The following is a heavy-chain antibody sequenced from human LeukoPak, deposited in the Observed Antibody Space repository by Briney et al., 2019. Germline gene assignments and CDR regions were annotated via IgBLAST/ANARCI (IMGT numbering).Heavy chain of an antibody. CDR2: IYTSGST. D-gene: IGHD2-2*01. Sequence: SETLSLTCTVSGGSISSYYWSWIRQPAGKGLEWIGRIYTSGSTNYNPSLKSRVTMSVDTSKNQFSLKLSSVTAADTAVYYCARSIVVVPADFMDVWGKGTTVTVSS. J-gene: IGHJ6*03. CDR1: GGSISSYY. CDR3: ARSIVVVPADFMDV. V-gene: IGHV4-4*07.